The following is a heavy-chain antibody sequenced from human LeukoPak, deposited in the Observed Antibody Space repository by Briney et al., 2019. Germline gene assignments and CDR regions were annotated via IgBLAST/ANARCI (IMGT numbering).Heavy chain of an antibody. CDR3: ARGAYCGGDCYSPNWFDP. CDR1: GGSISSGGYS. V-gene: IGHV4-30-2*01. D-gene: IGHD2-21*02. CDR2: IYHSGST. J-gene: IGHJ5*02. Sequence: SETLSLTCAVSGGSISSGGYSWSWIRQPPGKGLEWIGYIYHSGSTYYNPSLKSRVTISVDRSKNQFSLKLSSVTAADTAVYYCARGAYCGGDCYSPNWFDPWGQGTLVTVSS.